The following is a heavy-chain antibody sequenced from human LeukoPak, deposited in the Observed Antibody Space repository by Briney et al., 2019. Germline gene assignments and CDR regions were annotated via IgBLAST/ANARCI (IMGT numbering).Heavy chain of an antibody. J-gene: IGHJ4*02. CDR3: ARSRGGFYHY. V-gene: IGHV3-74*01. D-gene: IGHD2/OR15-2a*01. Sequence: GGALRLSCAASGFTFSNDWMHWVRQAPGKGLVWVSRINTDGSTTTYADSVKGRFTIPRDNAKNTLYLQMNSLRVEDTAVYYCARSRGGFYHYWGQGTLVTVSS. CDR2: INTDGSTT. CDR1: GFTFSNDW.